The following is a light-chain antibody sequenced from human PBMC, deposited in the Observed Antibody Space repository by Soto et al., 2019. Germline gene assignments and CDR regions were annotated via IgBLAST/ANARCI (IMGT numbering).Light chain of an antibody. CDR2: KAS. J-gene: IGKJ1*01. CDR3: QQWET. V-gene: IGKV1-5*03. Sequence: DIQMTQSPSTLSASVGDRVTITCRASQSISSWLAWYQQKPGKAPKLLIYKASSLESGVPSRFSGSGSGTEFTLTISSLQPDDFATYYCQQWETFGQGPKVDIK. CDR1: QSISSW.